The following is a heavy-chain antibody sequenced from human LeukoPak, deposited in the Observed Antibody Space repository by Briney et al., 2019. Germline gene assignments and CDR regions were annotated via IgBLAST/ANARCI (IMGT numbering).Heavy chain of an antibody. J-gene: IGHJ4*02. D-gene: IGHD2-2*01. CDR3: AKAYCSSTSCYGPTFDY. V-gene: IGHV3-23*01. CDR1: GFTVSSNY. Sequence: GGSLRLSCAASGFTVSSNYMSWVRQAPGKGLEWVSAISGSGGSTYYADSVKGRFTISRDNSKNTLYLQMNSLRAEDTAVYYCAKAYCSSTSCYGPTFDYWGQGTLVTVSS. CDR2: ISGSGGST.